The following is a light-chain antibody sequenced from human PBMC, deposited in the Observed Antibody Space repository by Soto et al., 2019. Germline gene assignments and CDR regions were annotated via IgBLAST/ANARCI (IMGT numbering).Light chain of an antibody. V-gene: IGKV3-15*01. J-gene: IGKJ1*01. CDR3: QQYNNWPPWT. Sequence: EIVMTQSPAALSVSPGERATLTCKASQTVSSNLAWYQQKRGQAPRLLIYDASTRATGIPARFSGSGSGTDFTLTISSLQSEDFAVYFCQQYNNWPPWTFGQGTKVXTK. CDR1: QTVSSN. CDR2: DAS.